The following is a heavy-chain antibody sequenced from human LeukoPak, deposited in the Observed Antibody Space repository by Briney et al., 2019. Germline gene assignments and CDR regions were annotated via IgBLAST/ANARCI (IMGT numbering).Heavy chain of an antibody. D-gene: IGHD4-17*01. CDR2: ISGSGGST. CDR3: AKAYGDYTYYFDY. V-gene: IGHV3-23*01. J-gene: IGHJ4*02. CDR1: GFTFSSYA. Sequence: PGGSLRLSCAASGFTFSSYAMSWVRQAPGKGLEWVSAISGSGGSTYYADSVKGRFTISRDSSKNTLYLQMNSLRAEDTAVYYCAKAYGDYTYYFDYWGQGTLVTVSS.